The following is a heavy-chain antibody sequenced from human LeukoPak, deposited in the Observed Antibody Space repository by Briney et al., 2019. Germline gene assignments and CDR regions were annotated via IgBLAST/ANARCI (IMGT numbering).Heavy chain of an antibody. Sequence: PGGSLRLSCAASGFTFSSYAMSWVRQAPGKGLEWVSAISGSGGSTYYADSVKGRFTISRDNSKNTLYLQMNSLRAEDTAVYYCAKDGAITMIVVVAFDYWGQGTLVTVSS. CDR3: AKDGAITMIVVVAFDY. D-gene: IGHD3-22*01. V-gene: IGHV3-23*01. J-gene: IGHJ4*02. CDR1: GFTFSSYA. CDR2: ISGSGGST.